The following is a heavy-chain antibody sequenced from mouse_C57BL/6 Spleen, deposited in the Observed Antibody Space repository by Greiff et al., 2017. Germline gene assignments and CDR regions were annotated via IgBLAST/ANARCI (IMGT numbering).Heavy chain of an antibody. Sequence: QVTLKESGPGILQPSQTLRLTCSFSGFSLSTFGMGVGWIRQPSGKGLEWLAPIWWDDDKYYNPALKSRLTISKDTSKNQVFLKIANVDTADTATYYCARIERLEFYYAMYYWGQGTSVTVSS. J-gene: IGHJ4*01. D-gene: IGHD2-2*01. V-gene: IGHV8-8*01. CDR1: GFSLSTFGMG. CDR3: ARIERLEFYYAMYY. CDR2: IWWDDDK.